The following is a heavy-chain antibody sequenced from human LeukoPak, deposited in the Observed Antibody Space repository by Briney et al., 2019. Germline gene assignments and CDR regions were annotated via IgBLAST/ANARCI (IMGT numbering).Heavy chain of an antibody. V-gene: IGHV3-21*01. D-gene: IGHD2-2*01. CDR3: ARGYCSSTSCYELNYYYYYMDV. J-gene: IGHJ6*03. Sequence: GGSLRLSCAASGFSFSTYSMNWVRQAPGKGLEWVSSISSRSDYIYYADSVKGRFTISRDNAKNSLYLQMNSLRAEDTAVYYCARGYCSSTSCYELNYYYYYMDVWGKGTTVTVSS. CDR1: GFSFSTYS. CDR2: ISSRSDYI.